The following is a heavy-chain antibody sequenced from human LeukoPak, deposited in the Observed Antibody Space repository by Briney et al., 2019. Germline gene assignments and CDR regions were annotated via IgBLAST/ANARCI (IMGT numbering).Heavy chain of an antibody. J-gene: IGHJ4*02. Sequence: SGTLPLPCAVSGGSISITTNWWTWVRQPPGKGLEWIGEIHQSGSTNYNPSLKSRVTISVDKPKNQFSLKMTSVTAADTAVYYWARGLVDTGRRRFDYWGQGTLVTVSS. D-gene: IGHD5-18*01. V-gene: IGHV4-4*02. CDR1: GGSISITTNW. CDR3: ARGLVDTGRRRFDY. CDR2: IHQSGST.